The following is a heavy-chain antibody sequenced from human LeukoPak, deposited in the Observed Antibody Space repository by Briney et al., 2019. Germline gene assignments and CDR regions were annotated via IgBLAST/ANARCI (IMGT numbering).Heavy chain of an antibody. Sequence: SETLSLTCTVSGGSISSGGYYWSWIRQHPGKGLEWIGYIYYSGSTYYNPSLKSRVTISVDTSKNQFSLKLSSVTAADTAVYYCARRSSGWIRASDYWGQGTLVTVSS. CDR2: IYYSGST. J-gene: IGHJ4*02. CDR3: ARRSSGWIRASDY. CDR1: GGSISSGGYY. D-gene: IGHD6-19*01. V-gene: IGHV4-31*03.